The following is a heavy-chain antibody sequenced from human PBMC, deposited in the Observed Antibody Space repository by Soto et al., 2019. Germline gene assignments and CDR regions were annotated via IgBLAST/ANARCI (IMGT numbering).Heavy chain of an antibody. CDR1: GGSISSYY. V-gene: IGHV4-59*01. Sequence: SETLSLTCTVSGGSISSYYWSWIRQPPGKGLEWIGYIYYSGSTNYNPSLKSRVTISVDTSKNQFSLKLSSVTAADTAVYYCARSLIAVAGRDYYYYAMDVWGQGTTVTSP. D-gene: IGHD6-19*01. J-gene: IGHJ6*02. CDR3: ARSLIAVAGRDYYYYAMDV. CDR2: IYYSGST.